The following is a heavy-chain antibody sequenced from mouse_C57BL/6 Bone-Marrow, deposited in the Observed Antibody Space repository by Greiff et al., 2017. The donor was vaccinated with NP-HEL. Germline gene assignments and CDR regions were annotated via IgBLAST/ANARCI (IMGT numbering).Heavy chain of an antibody. CDR1: GYSFTDYN. Sequence: VHVKQSGPELVKPGASVKISCKASGYSFTDYNMNWVKQSNGKSLEWIGVINPNYGTTSYNQKFKGKATLTVDQSSSTAYMQLNSLTSEDSAVYYCARPYGSSSAWFAYWGQGTLVTVSA. CDR3: ARPYGSSSAWFAY. CDR2: INPNYGTT. J-gene: IGHJ3*01. D-gene: IGHD1-1*01. V-gene: IGHV1-39*01.